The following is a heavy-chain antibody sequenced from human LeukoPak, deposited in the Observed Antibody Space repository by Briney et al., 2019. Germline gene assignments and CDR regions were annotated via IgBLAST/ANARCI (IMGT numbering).Heavy chain of an antibody. D-gene: IGHD2-15*01. CDR2: ISGSGGST. V-gene: IGHV3-23*01. J-gene: IGHJ4*02. CDR1: GFTFDSYA. CDR3: AKVWVAGAATPSFDF. Sequence: GGSLRLSCAASGFTFDSYAMSWVRRTPGKGLEWVSTISGSGGSTYYANSVKGRFTISRDNSKNTLYLQMNSLRAEDTAVYYCAKVWVAGAATPSFDFWGQGTLVTLSS.